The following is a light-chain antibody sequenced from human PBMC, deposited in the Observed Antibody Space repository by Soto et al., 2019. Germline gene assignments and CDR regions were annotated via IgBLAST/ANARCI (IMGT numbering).Light chain of an antibody. CDR1: SSDVGSYNL. Sequence: QSALTQPASVSGSPGQSITISCTGTSSDVGSYNLVSWYQQHPGKAPKLMIYEGSKRPSGVSNRFSGSKSGNTASLTISGIQAEDEAEYYCCSYAGTGVFGGGTKLTVL. CDR2: EGS. J-gene: IGLJ3*02. CDR3: CSYAGTGV. V-gene: IGLV2-23*01.